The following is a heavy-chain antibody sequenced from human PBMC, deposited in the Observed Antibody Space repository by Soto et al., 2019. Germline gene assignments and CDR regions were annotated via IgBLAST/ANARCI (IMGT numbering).Heavy chain of an antibody. CDR2: INAGNGNT. V-gene: IGHV1-3*01. CDR1: GYTFTSYA. J-gene: IGHJ5*02. D-gene: IGHD2-2*01. Sequence: QVQLVQSGAEVKKPGASVKVSCKASGYTFTSYAMQWVRQAPGQRLEWMGWINAGNGNTKYSQKFQGRVTITRDTSASTAYMELSSLRSEDTAVYYCARGGNCSSTSCRQNWFDPWGQGTLVTVSS. CDR3: ARGGNCSSTSCRQNWFDP.